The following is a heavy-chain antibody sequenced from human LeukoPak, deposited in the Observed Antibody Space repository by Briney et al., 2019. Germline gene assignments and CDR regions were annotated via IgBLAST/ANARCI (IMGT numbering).Heavy chain of an antibody. CDR3: ARGVISGTTPYYYGMDV. CDR2: VYSGGST. CDR1: GFTVSSNY. V-gene: IGHV3-53*01. D-gene: IGHD1-20*01. Sequence: PGGSLRLSCAASGFTVSSNYMTWVRQAPGKGLEWVSVVYSGGSTYYADSVKSRFTISRDNSKNTVYFQMNSLRAEDTAVYYCARGVISGTTPYYYGMDVWGQGTTVTVSS. J-gene: IGHJ6*02.